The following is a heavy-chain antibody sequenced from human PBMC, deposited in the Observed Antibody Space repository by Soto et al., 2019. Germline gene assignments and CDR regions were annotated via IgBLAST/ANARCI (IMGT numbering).Heavy chain of an antibody. CDR1: GGSISRYY. CDR3: AKDPDYDFWSGVTDV. CDR2: IYYSGST. V-gene: IGHV4-59*01. D-gene: IGHD3-3*01. J-gene: IGHJ6*02. Sequence: SETLSLTCTVSGGSISRYYWNWIRQPPGKGLEWIGYIYYSGSTNYNPSLKSRVTISVDTSKNQFSLKLSSVTAADTAVYYCAKDPDYDFWSGVTDVWGQGTTVTVSS.